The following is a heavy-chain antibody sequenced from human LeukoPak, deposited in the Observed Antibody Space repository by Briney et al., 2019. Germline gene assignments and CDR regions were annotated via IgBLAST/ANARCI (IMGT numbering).Heavy chain of an antibody. Sequence: PSETLSLTCAVSGYSISSGYYWAWIRQPPGKGLEWIGSIYHSGSTYYNPSLKSRVTISVDTSKNQFSLKLSSVTAADTAVYYCATRSSLGYYYYYMDVWGKGTTVTVSS. CDR3: ATRSSLGYYYYYMDV. D-gene: IGHD3-10*01. CDR1: GYSISSGYY. V-gene: IGHV4-38-2*01. J-gene: IGHJ6*03. CDR2: IYHSGST.